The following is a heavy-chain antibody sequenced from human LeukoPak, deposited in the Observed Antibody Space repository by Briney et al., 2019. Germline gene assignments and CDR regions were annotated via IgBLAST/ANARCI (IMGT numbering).Heavy chain of an antibody. V-gene: IGHV3-30-3*01. CDR2: ISYDGTKT. Sequence: PGGSLRLSCAASGFSFRSYAIHWVRQAPGKGLEWVAVISYDGTKTYYADSVKGRFTIPRDNSKNSLYVEMNSLRAEDTAVYYCAGGLFFAVPGAPFDSWGQGTLVTVSS. CDR3: AGGLFFAVPGAPFDS. D-gene: IGHD6-19*01. CDR1: GFSFRSYA. J-gene: IGHJ4*02.